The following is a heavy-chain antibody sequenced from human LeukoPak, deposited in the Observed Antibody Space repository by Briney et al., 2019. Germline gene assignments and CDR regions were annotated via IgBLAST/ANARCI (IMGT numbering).Heavy chain of an antibody. J-gene: IGHJ6*03. CDR2: IGAYAART. CDR1: GFDFSSYA. CDR3: AKDGDPAMVKRDYYYYYMDV. D-gene: IGHD5-18*01. Sequence: GGSLRLSCVASGFDFSSYAMTWVRQAPGRGLEWVSTIGAYAARTYYADSVKGRFTISRDNSKNTLYLQMNSLRAEDTAVYYCAKDGDPAMVKRDYYYYYMDVWGKGTTVTVSS. V-gene: IGHV3-23*01.